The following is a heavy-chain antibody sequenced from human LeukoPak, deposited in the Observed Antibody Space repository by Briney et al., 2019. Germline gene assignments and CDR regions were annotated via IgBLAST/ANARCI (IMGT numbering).Heavy chain of an antibody. V-gene: IGHV1-69*13. CDR3: ARDPGFSSGWYGDY. CDR1: GGTLSSYA. Sequence: GASVKVSCKASGGTLSSYAISWVRQAPGQGLEWMGGIIPIFGTANYAQKFQGRVTITADESTSTAYMELSSLRSEDTAVYYCARDPGFSSGWYGDYWGQGTLVTVSS. D-gene: IGHD6-19*01. CDR2: IIPIFGTA. J-gene: IGHJ4*02.